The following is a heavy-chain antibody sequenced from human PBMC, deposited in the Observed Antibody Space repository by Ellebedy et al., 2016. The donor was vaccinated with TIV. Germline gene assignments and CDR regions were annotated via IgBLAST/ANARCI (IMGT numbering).Heavy chain of an antibody. Sequence: MPSETLSLTCAVSGDSITSSGYYWGWLRQSPGKELEWIGCIDYCGSTFYNPSLKSRVTISVDTSKNQFSLNLNSVTAADTAIYYSAREVGRHNGYPYWGQGTLVTVSS. CDR1: GDSITSSGYY. D-gene: IGHD2-8*01. CDR2: IDYCGST. CDR3: AREVGRHNGYPY. V-gene: IGHV4-39*07. J-gene: IGHJ4*02.